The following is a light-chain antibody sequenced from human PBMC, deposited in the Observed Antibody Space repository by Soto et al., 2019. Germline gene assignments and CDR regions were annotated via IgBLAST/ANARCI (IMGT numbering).Light chain of an antibody. CDR3: SSYTSGRPLVV. J-gene: IGLJ2*01. CDR2: DVN. V-gene: IGLV2-14*01. CDR1: NGDVGGYNF. Sequence: QSVLTQPAFVSGSPGQSITISCTGTNGDVGGYNFVSWYQQHPGKVPKLIIYDVNNRPSGVSDRFSGSKSGNMASLTISGLQADDEAAYYCSSYTSGRPLVVLGGGTQLTVL.